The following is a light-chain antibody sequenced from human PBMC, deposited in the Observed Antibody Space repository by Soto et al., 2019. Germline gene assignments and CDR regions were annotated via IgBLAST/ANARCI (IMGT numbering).Light chain of an antibody. CDR2: GAS. CDR3: QQYDSSSWT. Sequence: EIVLTQSPGTLSLSPGERTTLSCRASQSVSSTYLAWYQHRPGQAPRLLIYGASRRATGIPDRFSGSGSGTELTLTISRLESEDFAVYYCQQYDSSSWTFGQGTKVDIK. V-gene: IGKV3-20*01. CDR1: QSVSSTY. J-gene: IGKJ1*01.